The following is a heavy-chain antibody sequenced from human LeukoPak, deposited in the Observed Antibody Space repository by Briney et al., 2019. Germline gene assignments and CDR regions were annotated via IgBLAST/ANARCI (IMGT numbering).Heavy chain of an antibody. Sequence: GGSLRLSCAASGFTFSSYSMNWVRQAPGKGLEWVSSISSSSSYIYYADSVKGRFTISRDNAKNSLYLQMNSLRAEDTAVYYCARTPGERYCSGGSCYFHYYYMDVWGKGTTVTVS. V-gene: IGHV3-21*01. CDR3: ARTPGERYCSGGSCYFHYYYMDV. J-gene: IGHJ6*03. D-gene: IGHD2-15*01. CDR1: GFTFSSYS. CDR2: ISSSSSYI.